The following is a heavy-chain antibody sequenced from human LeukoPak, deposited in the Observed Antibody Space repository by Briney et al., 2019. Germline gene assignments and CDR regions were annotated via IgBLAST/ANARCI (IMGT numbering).Heavy chain of an antibody. CDR3: ARGLRDAGYYPYYFDY. CDR1: GGSISGYY. Sequence: SETLPLTCTVSGGSISGYYWSWIRQPAGKGLEWIGRIYTSGSTNYNPSLKSRVTMTVDTSENQFSLKLTSVTAADTAVYYCARGLRDAGYYPYYFDYWGQGTLVTVSS. D-gene: IGHD3-22*01. J-gene: IGHJ4*02. CDR2: IYTSGST. V-gene: IGHV4-4*07.